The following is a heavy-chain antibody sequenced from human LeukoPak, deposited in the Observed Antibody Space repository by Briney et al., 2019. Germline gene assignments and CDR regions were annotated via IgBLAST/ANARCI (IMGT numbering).Heavy chain of an antibody. CDR1: GFTFSNAW. CDR2: IKSKTDGGTT. J-gene: IGHJ3*02. V-gene: IGHV3-15*01. D-gene: IGHD2-21*01. CDR3: TTGIPGAEDAFDI. Sequence: GGSLRLSCAASGFTFSNAWMSWVRQAPGKGLEWGGRIKSKTDGGTTDYAAPVKGRFTISRDDSKNTLYLQMNSLKTEDTAVYYCTTGIPGAEDAFDIWGQGTMVTVSS.